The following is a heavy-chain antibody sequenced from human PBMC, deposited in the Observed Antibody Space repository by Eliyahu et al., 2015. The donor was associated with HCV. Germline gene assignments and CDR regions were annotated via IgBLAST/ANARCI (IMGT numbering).Heavy chain of an antibody. J-gene: IGHJ4*02. CDR2: ISYDGSNK. V-gene: IGHV3-30*18. D-gene: IGHD6-6*01. Sequence: QVQLVESGGGVVQPGRSLRLSCAASGFTFSSYGMHWVRQAPGKGLEWVAVISYDGSNKYYADSVKGRFTISRDNSKNTLYLQMNSLRAEDTAVYYCAKDRAWGSSSLDYWGQGTLVTVSS. CDR3: AKDRAWGSSSLDY. CDR1: GFTFSSYG.